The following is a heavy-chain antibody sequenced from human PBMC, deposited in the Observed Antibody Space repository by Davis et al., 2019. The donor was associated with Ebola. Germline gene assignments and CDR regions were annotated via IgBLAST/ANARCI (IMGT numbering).Heavy chain of an antibody. J-gene: IGHJ6*02. V-gene: IGHV3-11*04. CDR2: ISSSGSTI. Sequence: GGSLRLSWAASGFTVSDYYMSWIRQAPGKGREGGSYISSSGSTIYYADSVKGRFTIPRDNAKNSMYLQMNSLRAEDTAVYYCARSRKAAAGMWYYYYGMDVWGQGTTVTVSS. CDR3: ARSRKAAAGMWYYYYGMDV. D-gene: IGHD6-13*01. CDR1: GFTVSDYY.